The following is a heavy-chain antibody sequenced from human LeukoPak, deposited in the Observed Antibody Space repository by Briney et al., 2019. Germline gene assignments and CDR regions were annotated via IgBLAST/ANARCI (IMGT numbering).Heavy chain of an antibody. V-gene: IGHV3-49*03. Sequence: GGSLRLSCTSSGFTFREFAVSWFRQAPGKGLEWIGFIRSSIYGGTPKAAASVKGRFIFSRDDSKGVAYLRMNSLKTEDTAVYYCSRAWGNRNDLRPDYWGQGTLVTVSS. CDR3: SRAWGNRNDLRPDY. CDR1: GFTFREFA. CDR2: IRSSIYGGTP. J-gene: IGHJ4*02. D-gene: IGHD1-1*01.